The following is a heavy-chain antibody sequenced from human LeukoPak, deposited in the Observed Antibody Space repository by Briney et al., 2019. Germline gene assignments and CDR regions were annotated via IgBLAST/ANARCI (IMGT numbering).Heavy chain of an antibody. V-gene: IGHV3-23*01. J-gene: IGHJ3*02. CDR2: ISHGGDST. CDR1: GFTFSTSA. D-gene: IGHD2-8*02. CDR3: AKHTGGGAFDI. Sequence: GGSLRLSCTASGFTFSTSAMSWVRQAPGKGLEWVSAISHGGDSTDYADSVKGRFTISRDNSKNTLSLQMNSLRAEDTSVYFWAKHTGGGAFDIWGQATMVTVSS.